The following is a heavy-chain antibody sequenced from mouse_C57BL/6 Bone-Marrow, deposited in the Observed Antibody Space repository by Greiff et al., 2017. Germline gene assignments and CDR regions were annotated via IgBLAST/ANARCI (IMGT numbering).Heavy chain of an antibody. CDR3: TTVVHY. D-gene: IGHD1-1*01. CDR1: GFNIKDDY. J-gene: IGHJ2*01. Sequence: EVKLQESGAELVRPGASVKLSCTASGFNIKDDYTHWVKQRPEQGLEWIGWIDPENGDTEYASKFQGKATITADTSSNTAYLQLSSLTSEDTAVYYCTTVVHYWGQGTTLTVSS. CDR2: IDPENGDT. V-gene: IGHV14-4*01.